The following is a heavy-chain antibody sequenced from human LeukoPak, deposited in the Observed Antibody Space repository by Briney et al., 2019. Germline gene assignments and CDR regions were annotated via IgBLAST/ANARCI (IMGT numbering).Heavy chain of an antibody. V-gene: IGHV3-23*01. J-gene: IGHJ5*02. CDR2: ISGSGGST. D-gene: IGHD2-15*01. CDR1: GFTFSSYA. CDR3: AKAYCSGGSCSVFDP. Sequence: WGSLRLSCAASGFTFSSYAMSWVRQAPGKGLDRVSAISGSGGSTYYADSVKGRFTISRDNSKNTLYLQMNSLRAEDTAVYYCAKAYCSGGSCSVFDPWGQGTLVTVSS.